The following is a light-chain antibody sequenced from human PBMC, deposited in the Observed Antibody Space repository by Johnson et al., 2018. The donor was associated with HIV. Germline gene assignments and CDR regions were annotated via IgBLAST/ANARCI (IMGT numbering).Light chain of an antibody. CDR1: SSNIGNNY. V-gene: IGLV1-51*02. CDR3: GTWDSSLSAGGV. CDR2: ESN. Sequence: QSVLTQPPSVSAAPGQKVTISCSGSSSNIGNNYVSWYQQLPGTAPKLLIYESNKRPSGIPDRFSGSQSGTSATLGITGLQTGDEADYYCGTWDSSLSAGGVFGTGTKVTVL. J-gene: IGLJ1*01.